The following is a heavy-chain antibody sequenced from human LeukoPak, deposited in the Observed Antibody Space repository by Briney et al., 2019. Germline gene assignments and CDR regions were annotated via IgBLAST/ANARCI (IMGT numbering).Heavy chain of an antibody. Sequence: GGSLRLSCAASGFTFSSYAMSWVRQAPGKGLEWVSGISGSGGVTYYADSVKGRFTISRGISKNTLYLQMNSLRAEDTAVYYCAKDSEYSYGYINYWGQGTLVTVSS. CDR3: AKDSEYSYGYINY. J-gene: IGHJ4*02. CDR1: GFTFSSYA. D-gene: IGHD5-18*01. V-gene: IGHV3-23*01. CDR2: ISGSGGVT.